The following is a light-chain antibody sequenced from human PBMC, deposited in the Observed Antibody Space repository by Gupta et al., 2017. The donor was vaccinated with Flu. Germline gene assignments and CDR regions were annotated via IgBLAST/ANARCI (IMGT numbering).Light chain of an antibody. CDR1: LSGLYRPNNKND. J-gene: IGKJ2*01. Sequence: DIVMTQSPDSLAVSLGERATINCKSSLSGLYRPNNKNDLAWYQQKPGQPPKLLIYWASTREFGVPDRFRGSWSGTDFTLTISSLQAEDVAVYYCQQYYSTLFTFGQGTKLEIK. CDR2: WAS. CDR3: QQYYSTLFT. V-gene: IGKV4-1*01.